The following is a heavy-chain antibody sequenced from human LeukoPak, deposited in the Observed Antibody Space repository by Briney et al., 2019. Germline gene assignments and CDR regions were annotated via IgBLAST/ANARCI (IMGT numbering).Heavy chain of an antibody. Sequence: SQTLSLTCAVSGGSISSGGYSWSWIRQPPGKGLEWIGYICDSGSIYDNPSLKSLVTISVDRSKNQFPLKLSSVTADATAVYYCARGSGSSFDLIWGQGTLVTVSS. CDR2: ICDSGSI. J-gene: IGHJ4*02. V-gene: IGHV4-30-2*01. D-gene: IGHD1-26*01. CDR3: ARGSGSSFDLI. CDR1: GGSISSGGYS.